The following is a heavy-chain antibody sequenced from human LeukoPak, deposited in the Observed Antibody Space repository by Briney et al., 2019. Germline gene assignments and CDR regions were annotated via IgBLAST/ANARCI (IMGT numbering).Heavy chain of an antibody. CDR3: ARRGGYSYGPPYFDY. CDR1: GGSISSYY. J-gene: IGHJ4*02. D-gene: IGHD5-18*01. V-gene: IGHV4-59*01. Sequence: SETLSLTCTVSGGSISSYYWSWIRQPPGKGLEWIGYIYYSGSTNYNPSLKSRVTISVDTSKNQFSLKLSSVTAADTAVYYCARRGGYSYGPPYFDYWGQGTLVTVSS. CDR2: IYYSGST.